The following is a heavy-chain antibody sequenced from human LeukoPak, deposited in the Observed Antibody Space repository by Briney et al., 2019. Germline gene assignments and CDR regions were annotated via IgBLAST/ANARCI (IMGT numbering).Heavy chain of an antibody. V-gene: IGHV3-48*01. CDR1: GFTFSSYS. CDR2: ITSDSSTM. D-gene: IGHD4-11*01. J-gene: IGHJ5*02. CDR3: ARVALRPIDYSNPEFDP. Sequence: GGSLRLSCAASGFTFSSYSMNWVRQTPGQGLEWVSHITSDSSTMFYADSVKGRFTASRDNAENSMYLQMNSLRAEDTAVYYCARVALRPIDYSNPEFDPWGQGTLVTVSS.